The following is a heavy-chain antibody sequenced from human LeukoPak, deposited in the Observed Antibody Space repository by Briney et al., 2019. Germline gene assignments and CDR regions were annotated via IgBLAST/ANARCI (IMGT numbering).Heavy chain of an antibody. J-gene: IGHJ4*02. CDR1: GYSFANYW. Sequence: GESLKISCQGSGYSFANYWIGWVRQLPGKGLEWMGIIYPDDSDTRYSPSFQGQVTISADKSISTAYLQWSSLKASDTAMYYCARHYYGSGSYSSFDYWGQGTLVTVSS. CDR2: IYPDDSDT. V-gene: IGHV5-51*01. D-gene: IGHD3-10*01. CDR3: ARHYYGSGSYSSFDY.